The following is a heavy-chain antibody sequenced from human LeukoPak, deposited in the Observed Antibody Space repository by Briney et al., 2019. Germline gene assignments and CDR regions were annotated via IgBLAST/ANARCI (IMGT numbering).Heavy chain of an antibody. V-gene: IGHV3-23*01. CDR3: ARNYYDSSGYYYGDAFDI. CDR2: LSGSGDIT. CDR1: GIGFSNYG. D-gene: IGHD3-22*01. Sequence: TGGSLRLSCVASGIGFSNYGMTWVRQAPGKGLEWVSALSGSGDITYYADSVKGRFTISRDNSKNTLYLYMNSLRAEDTAVYYCARNYYDSSGYYYGDAFDIWGQGTMVTVSS. J-gene: IGHJ3*02.